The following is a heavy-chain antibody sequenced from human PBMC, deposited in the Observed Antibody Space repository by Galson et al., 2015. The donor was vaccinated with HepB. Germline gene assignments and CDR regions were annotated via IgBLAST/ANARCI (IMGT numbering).Heavy chain of an antibody. CDR3: ARLWGSQVPRLTSFDG. Sequence: ETLSLTCAVSGASFSGYYWGWIRQPPGKGLEWLGYIYHSGISTFNPSLKRRVSMSVDTSKNQFSLRLKSVTAADTAVYYCARLWGSQVPRLTSFDGWGQGTLVTVSS. CDR2: IYHSGIS. J-gene: IGHJ5*02. D-gene: IGHD1-26*01. V-gene: IGHV4-59*08. CDR1: GASFSGYY.